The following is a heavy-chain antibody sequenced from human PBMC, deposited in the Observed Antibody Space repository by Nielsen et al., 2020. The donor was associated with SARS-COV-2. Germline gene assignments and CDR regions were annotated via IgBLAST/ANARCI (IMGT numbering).Heavy chain of an antibody. D-gene: IGHD3-9*01. J-gene: IGHJ4*02. CDR2: INAGNGNT. CDR1: GYTFTSYA. Sequence: ASVKVSCKASGYTFTSYAMHWVRQAPGQRLEWMGWINAGNGNTKYSQKFQGRVTITRDTSASTAYMELSSLRSEDTAVYYCARAGYYDILTGYQWSFDYWGQGTLVTVSS. V-gene: IGHV1-3*01. CDR3: ARAGYYDILTGYQWSFDY.